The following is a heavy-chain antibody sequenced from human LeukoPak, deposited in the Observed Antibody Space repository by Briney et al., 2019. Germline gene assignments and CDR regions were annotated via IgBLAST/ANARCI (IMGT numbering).Heavy chain of an antibody. J-gene: IGHJ6*03. Sequence: TSETLSLTCTVSGGSISSSSYYWGWIRQPPGKGLEWIGSIYYSGSTYYNPSLKSRVTRSVDTSKNQFSLKLSSVTAADTAVYYCARRGYSYYYYYYMDVWGKGTTVTVSS. D-gene: IGHD5-18*01. CDR2: IYYSGST. CDR3: ARRGYSYYYYYYMDV. V-gene: IGHV4-39*01. CDR1: GGSISSSSYY.